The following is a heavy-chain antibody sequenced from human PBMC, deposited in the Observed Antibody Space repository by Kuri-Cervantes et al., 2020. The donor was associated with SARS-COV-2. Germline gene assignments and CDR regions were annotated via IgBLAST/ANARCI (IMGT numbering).Heavy chain of an antibody. CDR3: ARDRIRVRVSIRGVWFDS. V-gene: IGHV4-34*01. CDR1: GGSFSDYY. CDR2: INHSGST. J-gene: IGHJ5*01. D-gene: IGHD2/OR15-2a*01. Sequence: GSLRLSCAVYGGSFSDYYWSWIRQPPGKGLEWIWEINHSGSTNSNPSLKSRVTISVDTSKNQFSLWLNSVIVADTAGYYCARDRIRVRVSIRGVWFDSWGQGTLVTVSS.